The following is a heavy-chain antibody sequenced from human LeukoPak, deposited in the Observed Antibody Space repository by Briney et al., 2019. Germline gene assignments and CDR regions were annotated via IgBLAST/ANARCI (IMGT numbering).Heavy chain of an antibody. Sequence: SETLSLTCAVSGYSISSGYYWGWIRQPPGKGLEWIGSIYHSGSTYYNPSLKSRLTISVDTSKNQFSLELSSVTAADTAVYYCARRICSSTSCYTGQFDYWGQGTLVTVSS. CDR3: ARRICSSTSCYTGQFDY. D-gene: IGHD2-2*02. CDR2: IYHSGST. J-gene: IGHJ4*02. CDR1: GYSISSGYY. V-gene: IGHV4-38-2*01.